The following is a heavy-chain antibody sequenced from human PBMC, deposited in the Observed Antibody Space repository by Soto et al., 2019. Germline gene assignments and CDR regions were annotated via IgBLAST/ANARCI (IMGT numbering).Heavy chain of an antibody. Sequence: QVQLVQSGAEVKKPGASVKVSCKASGYTFTSYDINWVRQATGQGLEWMGWMNPNSGNQGYAQEFQGRVTMTSKTPISTAYMALNSMRSEDTAVYYCARTLYGDNVDYGGQVTLVSVSS. CDR3: ARTLYGDNVDY. J-gene: IGHJ4*02. CDR1: GYTFTSYD. V-gene: IGHV1-8*01. D-gene: IGHD4-17*01. CDR2: MNPNSGNQ.